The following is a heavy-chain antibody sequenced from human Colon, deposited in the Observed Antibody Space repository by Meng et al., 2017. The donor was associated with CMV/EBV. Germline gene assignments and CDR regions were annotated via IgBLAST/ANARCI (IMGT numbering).Heavy chain of an antibody. CDR3: ASIESHDSLYYYYGMDV. J-gene: IGHJ6*02. CDR2: IYPGDSDT. Sequence: KVSCKGSGYSFTSYWIGWVRQMPGKGLEWMGIIYPGDSDTRYSPSFQGQVTISADKSISTAYLQWSSLKASDTAMYYCASIESHDSLYYYYGMDVWGQGTTVTVSS. V-gene: IGHV5-51*01. D-gene: IGHD3-16*01. CDR1: GYSFTSYW.